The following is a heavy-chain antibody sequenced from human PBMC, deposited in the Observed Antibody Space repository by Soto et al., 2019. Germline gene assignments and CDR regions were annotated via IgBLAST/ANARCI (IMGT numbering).Heavy chain of an antibody. CDR2: IIPIFGTA. D-gene: IGHD3-16*02. CDR1: GGTFSSYA. J-gene: IGHJ6*02. CDR3: ARKLSSVISTLYYYYGMDV. Sequence: QVQLVQSGAEVKKPGSSVKVSCKASGGTFSSYAISWVRQAPGQGLEWMGGIIPIFGTANYAQKFQGRVTITADESTSKAYLERSSLRSEDTAVYYCARKLSSVISTLYYYYGMDVWGQGTTVTVSS. V-gene: IGHV1-69*12.